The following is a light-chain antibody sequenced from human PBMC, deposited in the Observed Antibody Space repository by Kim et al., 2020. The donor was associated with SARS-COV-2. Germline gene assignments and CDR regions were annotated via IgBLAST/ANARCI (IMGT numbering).Light chain of an antibody. CDR1: SSNIGSNT. V-gene: IGLV1-44*01. J-gene: IGLJ1*01. Sequence: GQRVTISCSGRSSNIGSNTVNWYQQLPGTAPKLLIYSNNQRPSGVPDRFSGSKSGTSASLAISGLQSEDEADYYCAAWDDSLTLYVFGTGTKVTVL. CDR2: SNN. CDR3: AAWDDSLTLYV.